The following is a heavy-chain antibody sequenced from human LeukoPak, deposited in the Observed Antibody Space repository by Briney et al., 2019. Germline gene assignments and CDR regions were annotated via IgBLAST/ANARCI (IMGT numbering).Heavy chain of an antibody. V-gene: IGHV7-4-1*02. Sequence: RASVKVSCKASGYTFTSYAMNWVRQAPGQGLEWMGWINTNTGNPTYAQGFTGRFVFSLDTSVSTAYLQISSLKAEDTAVYYCARGTWIQLWGGGLEGYYFDYWGQGTLVTVSS. D-gene: IGHD5-18*01. CDR2: INTNTGNP. J-gene: IGHJ4*02. CDR1: GYTFTSYA. CDR3: ARGTWIQLWGGGLEGYYFDY.